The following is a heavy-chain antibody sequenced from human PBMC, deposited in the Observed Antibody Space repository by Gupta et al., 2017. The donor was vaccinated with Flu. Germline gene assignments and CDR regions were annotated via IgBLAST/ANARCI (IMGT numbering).Heavy chain of an antibody. J-gene: IGHJ4*02. V-gene: IGHV3-72*01. CDR2: IRNKAKSYTT. CDR3: ARPVHGGGYYYFDY. D-gene: IGHD3-3*01. Sequence: EMQLVESGGGLVQPGGSLRLSCAASGFAFSDQYMDWVRQAPGKGLEWVGRIRNKAKSYTTEYAASVKGRFTISRDDSENSLYLQMNSLKTEDTAVYYCARPVHGGGYYYFDYWGQGTLVSVSS. CDR1: GFAFSDQY.